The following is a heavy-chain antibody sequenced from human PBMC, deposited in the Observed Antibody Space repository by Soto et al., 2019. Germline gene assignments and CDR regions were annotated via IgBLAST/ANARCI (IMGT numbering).Heavy chain of an antibody. CDR3: AKAPGVAAAGPPFDY. D-gene: IGHD6-13*01. J-gene: IGHJ4*02. CDR1: GFTFSSYG. V-gene: IGHV3-30*18. CDR2: ISYDGSNK. Sequence: QVQLVESGGAVVQPGRSLRLSCAASGFTFSSYGMHWVRQAPGKGLEWVAVISYDGSNKYYADSVKGRFTISRDNSKNTLYLPMNSLRAEDTAVYYCAKAPGVAAAGPPFDYWGQGTMVTASS.